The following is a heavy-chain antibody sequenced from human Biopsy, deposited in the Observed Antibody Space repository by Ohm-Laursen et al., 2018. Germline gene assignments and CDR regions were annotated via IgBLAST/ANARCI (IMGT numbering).Heavy chain of an antibody. Sequence: SDTLSPTCTVSGGPISNNNYYWGWIRQPPGKGLEWIGSIFYRGSTHYKPSLKSRVNISVDTSKNQFSLKLNSVTAADTAVYYCARDYDTSGYYYVSWGQGTLVTVSS. J-gene: IGHJ5*02. V-gene: IGHV4-39*01. CDR3: ARDYDTSGYYYVS. D-gene: IGHD3-22*01. CDR2: IFYRGST. CDR1: GGPISNNNYY.